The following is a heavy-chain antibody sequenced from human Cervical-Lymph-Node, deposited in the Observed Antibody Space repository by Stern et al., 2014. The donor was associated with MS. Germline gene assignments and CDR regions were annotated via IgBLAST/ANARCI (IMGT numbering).Heavy chain of an antibody. CDR2: IDWNDKT. CDR1: GFSLVTSGVR. J-gene: IGHJ4*02. D-gene: IGHD3-3*01. Sequence: QVTLRESGPALVKPTQTLTLTCTFSGFSLVTSGVRVSWIRQPPGKALEWLTSIDWNDKTFYHTTLMTRLTISKATSKTQVVLTMTNVDPVDTATYYCARMMGSGYRHYFDYWGQGTPVTVS. CDR3: ARMMGSGYRHYFDY. V-gene: IGHV2-70*04.